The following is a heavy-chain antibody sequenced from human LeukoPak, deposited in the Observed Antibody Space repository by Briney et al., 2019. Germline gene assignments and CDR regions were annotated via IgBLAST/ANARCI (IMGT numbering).Heavy chain of an antibody. D-gene: IGHD2-15*01. J-gene: IGHJ5*02. CDR2: ISGSGGNT. V-gene: IGHV3-23*01. Sequence: GGSLRLSCAASGFTFSSYGMSWVRQAPGKGLGRVSAISGSGGNTYYADSVKGRFTISRDNSKNTLYLQMNSLRAEDTAVYYCAKGFVVVVSATQSSWFDPWGQGTLVTVSS. CDR3: AKGFVVVVSATQSSWFDP. CDR1: GFTFSSYG.